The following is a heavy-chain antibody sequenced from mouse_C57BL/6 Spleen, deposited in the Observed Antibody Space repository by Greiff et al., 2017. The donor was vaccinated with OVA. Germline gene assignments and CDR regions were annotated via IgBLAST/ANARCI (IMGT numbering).Heavy chain of an antibody. CDR3: ARGATTVVATDV. D-gene: IGHD1-1*01. Sequence: VQLQQSGPELVKPGASVKISCKASGYAFSSSWMNWVKQRPGKGLEWIGRIYPGDGDTNYNGKFKGKATLTADKSSSTAYMQLSSLTSEDSAVYFCARGATTVVATDVWGTGTTVTVSS. CDR2: IYPGDGDT. CDR1: GYAFSSSW. V-gene: IGHV1-82*01. J-gene: IGHJ1*03.